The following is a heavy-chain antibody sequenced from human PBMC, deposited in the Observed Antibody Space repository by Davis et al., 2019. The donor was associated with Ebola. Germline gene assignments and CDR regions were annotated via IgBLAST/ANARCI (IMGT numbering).Heavy chain of an antibody. J-gene: IGHJ4*02. Sequence: ESLKISCAASGFTVSSNYMSWVRQAPGKGLEWIGSIYYSGSTYYNPSLKSRVTISVDTSKNQFSLKLSSVTAADTAVYYCARPEAIFGVVIDWGQGTLVTVSS. CDR2: IYYSGST. V-gene: IGHV4-39*01. CDR3: ARPEAIFGVVID. D-gene: IGHD3-3*01. CDR1: GFTVSSNY.